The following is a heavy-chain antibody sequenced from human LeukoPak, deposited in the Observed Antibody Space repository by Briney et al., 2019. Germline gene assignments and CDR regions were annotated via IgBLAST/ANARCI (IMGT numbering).Heavy chain of an antibody. J-gene: IGHJ4*02. V-gene: IGHV1-46*01. CDR2: INPSGGST. Sequence: ASVKVSCKASGYTFTRYYMHWVRQAPGQGLAWMGIINPSGGSTSYAQKFQGKVTMTRDTSISTAYMDPSRLRSDDTAVYYCATVISPWIQLWPNVIDYWGQGTLVTVSS. CDR1: GYTFTRYY. D-gene: IGHD5-18*01. CDR3: ATVISPWIQLWPNVIDY.